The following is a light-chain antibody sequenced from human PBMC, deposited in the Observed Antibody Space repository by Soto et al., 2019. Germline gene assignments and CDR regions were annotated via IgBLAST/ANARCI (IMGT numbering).Light chain of an antibody. Sequence: AIRMTQSPSSLSASTGDRVTITCRASQGISSYLAWYQQKPGKVPKLLIYAASTLQSGVPSRFSGSGSGTDFTLTISCLQSEDFATYYCQQYYSYRPYTFGQGTKLEIK. CDR2: AAS. J-gene: IGKJ2*01. CDR1: QGISSY. V-gene: IGKV1-8*01. CDR3: QQYYSYRPYT.